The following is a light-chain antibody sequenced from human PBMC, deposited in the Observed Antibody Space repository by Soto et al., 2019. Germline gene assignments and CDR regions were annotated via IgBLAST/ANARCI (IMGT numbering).Light chain of an antibody. CDR2: GAS. CDR1: QSVSSSY. Sequence: ELTQSAVTLSLSRGERATLSCRASQSVSSSYLAWYQQKPGQAPRLLIYGASCRAAGIPDRFSGSGSGTDFTLTISRLEPEDFAGYYCQQYGSSPLTFCGGTKG. CDR3: QQYGSSPLT. V-gene: IGKV3-20*01. J-gene: IGKJ4*01.